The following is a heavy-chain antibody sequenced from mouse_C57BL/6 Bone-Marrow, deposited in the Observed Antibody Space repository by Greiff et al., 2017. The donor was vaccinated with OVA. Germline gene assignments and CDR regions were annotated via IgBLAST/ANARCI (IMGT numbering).Heavy chain of an antibody. V-gene: IGHV1-55*01. D-gene: IGHD2-3*01. Sequence: QVHVKQPGAELVKPGASVKMSCKASGYTFTSYWITWVKQRPGQGLEWIGDIYPGSGSTNYNEKFKSKATLTVDTSSSTAYMQLSSLTSEDSAVYYCARDGYWYFDVWGTGTTITVSS. CDR1: GYTFTSYW. J-gene: IGHJ1*03. CDR2: IYPGSGST. CDR3: ARDGYWYFDV.